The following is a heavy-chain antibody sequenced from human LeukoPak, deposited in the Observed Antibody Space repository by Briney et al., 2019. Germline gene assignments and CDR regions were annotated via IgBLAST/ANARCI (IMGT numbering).Heavy chain of an antibody. V-gene: IGHV3-7*03. Sequence: ADIKQDGSEKQYVDSVKGRFTISRDNAKNSLFLLTNSLRAEDTAVYYCARDYYGSGYLDYWGQGTLVTVSS. CDR2: IKQDGSEK. J-gene: IGHJ4*02. D-gene: IGHD3-10*01. CDR3: ARDYYGSGYLDY.